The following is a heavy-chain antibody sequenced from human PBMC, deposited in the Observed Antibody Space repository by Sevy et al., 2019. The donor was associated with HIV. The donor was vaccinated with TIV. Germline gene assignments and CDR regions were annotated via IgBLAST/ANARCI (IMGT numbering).Heavy chain of an antibody. V-gene: IGHV4-31*03. J-gene: IGHJ6*02. CDR1: GGSFSSGGYY. D-gene: IGHD3-3*01. CDR3: ARDRHQFVSAFWYGMDV. Sequence: SETLSLTCTVSGGSFSSGGYYWSWIRQHPGKGLEWIGNFYYSGSTYYNPSLNSRVTISVDTSKNQFSLKVSSVTAADSAVYYCARDRHQFVSAFWYGMDVWGQGTTVTVSS. CDR2: FYYSGST.